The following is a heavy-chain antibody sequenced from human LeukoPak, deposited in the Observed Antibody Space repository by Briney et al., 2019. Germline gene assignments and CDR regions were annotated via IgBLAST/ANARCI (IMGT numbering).Heavy chain of an antibody. V-gene: IGHV3-7*01. CDR2: IKQDGSEK. Sequence: GGSLRLSCAASGFTMSSYWMSWVRQAPGKGLEWVANIKQDGSEKYYVDSVEGRFTISRDNAKNSLSLQMNSLRAEDSAVYYCAKGTVAGRQRAPPKEWFDPWGQGTLVTVSS. CDR3: AKGTVAGRQRAPPKEWFDP. CDR1: GFTMSSYW. D-gene: IGHD6-6*01. J-gene: IGHJ5*02.